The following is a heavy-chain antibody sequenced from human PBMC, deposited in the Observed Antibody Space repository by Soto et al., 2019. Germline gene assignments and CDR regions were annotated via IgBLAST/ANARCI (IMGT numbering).Heavy chain of an antibody. CDR1: GFTFSSYG. J-gene: IGHJ4*02. D-gene: IGHD3-16*01. CDR3: ARSSSYTFYFDY. V-gene: IGHV3-33*01. Sequence: QVQLVESGGCVVQPGRSLRLSCAASGFTFSSYGMHWVRQAPGKGLEWVAVIWYDGSNKYYADSVKGRFTISRDNSKNTLYLQMNSLRAEDTAVYYCARSSSYTFYFDYWGQGTLFTVSS. CDR2: IWYDGSNK.